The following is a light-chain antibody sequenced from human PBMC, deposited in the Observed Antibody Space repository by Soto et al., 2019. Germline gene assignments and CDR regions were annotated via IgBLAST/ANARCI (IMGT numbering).Light chain of an antibody. CDR1: QSVSTY. Sequence: EIVLTQSPATLSLSPGERATLSCRASQSVSTYLAWYQHKPGQAPRLLIYDASNRATDIPARFSGSGSGTDFTLTISSLEPEDFAVYYCQQRSNWPLTFGGWTKVEIK. V-gene: IGKV3-11*01. CDR2: DAS. J-gene: IGKJ4*01. CDR3: QQRSNWPLT.